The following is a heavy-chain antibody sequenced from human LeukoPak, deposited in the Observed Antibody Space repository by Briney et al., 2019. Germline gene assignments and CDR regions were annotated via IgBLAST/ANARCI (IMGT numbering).Heavy chain of an antibody. CDR2: ISGSGGST. CDR3: ARSGPLGYCTSSSCYAVDH. V-gene: IGHV3-23*01. Sequence: GGSLRLSCAASGFTFSSYAMSWVRQAPGKGLEWVSAISGSGGSTYYADSVKGRFTISRDNSKNTLYLQMNSLRAEDTAVYSCARSGPLGYCTSSSCYAVDHWGQGTLDTVSS. CDR1: GFTFSSYA. J-gene: IGHJ4*02. D-gene: IGHD2-2*01.